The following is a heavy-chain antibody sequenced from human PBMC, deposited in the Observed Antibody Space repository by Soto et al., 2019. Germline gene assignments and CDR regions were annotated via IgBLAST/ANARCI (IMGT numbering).Heavy chain of an antibody. CDR1: GYTFTSYY. J-gene: IGHJ6*02. CDR2: INPRGGST. D-gene: IGHD2-2*01. V-gene: IGHV1-46*01. Sequence: ASVKVSCKASGYTFTSYYMHWVRQAPGQGLEWMGIINPRGGSTSYAQKFQGRVTMTRDTSTSTVYMELSSLRSEDTAVYYCARDPMQPSKDRYGMDVWGQGTTVTVSS. CDR3: ARDPMQPSKDRYGMDV.